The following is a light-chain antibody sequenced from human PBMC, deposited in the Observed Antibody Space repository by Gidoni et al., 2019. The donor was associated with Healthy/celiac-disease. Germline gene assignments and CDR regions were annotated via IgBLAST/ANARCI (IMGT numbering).Light chain of an antibody. J-gene: IGKJ2*01. V-gene: IGKV1-39*01. CDR3: QQSYSTART. Sequence: DIQMTQSPSSLSASVGDRVTITCRASQSISSYLNWYQQKPGKATKLLIYAASSLQSGVPARFSGSGSGTDFTLTISSLQPEDFATYYCQQSYSTARTFGQGTKLEIK. CDR1: QSISSY. CDR2: AAS.